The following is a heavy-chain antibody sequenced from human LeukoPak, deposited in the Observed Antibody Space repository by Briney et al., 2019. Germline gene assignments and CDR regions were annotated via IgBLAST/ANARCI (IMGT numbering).Heavy chain of an antibody. Sequence: PSETLSLTCSVSGGSVSSSTYYWGWIRQPPGKGLEWIGSMYHGGSTYYNPSLKSRVTVSVDGSKNQFSLKLSSVTAADTAVYYCARDTDYGGNSGFDYWGQGTLVTVSS. D-gene: IGHD4-23*01. V-gene: IGHV4-39*07. CDR2: MYHGGST. CDR3: ARDTDYGGNSGFDY. J-gene: IGHJ4*02. CDR1: GGSVSSSTYY.